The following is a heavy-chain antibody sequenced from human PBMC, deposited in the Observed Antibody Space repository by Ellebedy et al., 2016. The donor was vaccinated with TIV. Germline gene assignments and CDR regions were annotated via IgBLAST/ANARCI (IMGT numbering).Heavy chain of an antibody. V-gene: IGHV1-2*02. Sequence: ASVKVSCKASGYTFTAYHIHWVRQAPGQGLEWMGWIYPYNGDTNYAQKFQGRVTMTRDTSISTGYMELSGLKSDDTAVYYCARDWCQTGESLCYDYFDYWGQGTLVTVSS. CDR3: ARDWCQTGESLCYDYFDY. CDR1: GYTFTAYH. CDR2: IYPYNGDT. J-gene: IGHJ4*02. D-gene: IGHD7-27*01.